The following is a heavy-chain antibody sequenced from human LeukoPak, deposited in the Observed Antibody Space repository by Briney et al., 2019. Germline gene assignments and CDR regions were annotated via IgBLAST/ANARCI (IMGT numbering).Heavy chain of an antibody. CDR1: GYTFTGYY. CDR3: ARDFKPYYYGSGNFDY. V-gene: IGHV1-2*02. CDR2: INPNSGGT. Sequence: GASVKVSCKASGYTFTGYYMHWVRQAPGQGLEWRGWINPNSGGTNYAQKFQGRVTMTRDTSISTAYMELSRLRSDDTAVYYCARDFKPYYYGSGNFDYWGQGTLVTVSS. J-gene: IGHJ4*02. D-gene: IGHD3-10*01.